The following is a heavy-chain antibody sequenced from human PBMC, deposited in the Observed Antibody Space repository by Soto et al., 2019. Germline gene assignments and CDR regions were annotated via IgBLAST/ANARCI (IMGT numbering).Heavy chain of an antibody. CDR2: IYWDEDK. D-gene: IGHD3-9*01. Sequence: QITLKESGPTLVKPTQTLTLTCTFSGFSLSTHTVGVAWIRQPPGKALEWLALIYWDEDKRYSPSLKSRLTMCHDNSKNQVVLTMTSMDPVDTATYYCAHIVPFDYRGYNFEFWGQGIVVTVSS. J-gene: IGHJ4*02. CDR3: AHIVPFDYRGYNFEF. V-gene: IGHV2-5*02. CDR1: GFSLSTHTVG.